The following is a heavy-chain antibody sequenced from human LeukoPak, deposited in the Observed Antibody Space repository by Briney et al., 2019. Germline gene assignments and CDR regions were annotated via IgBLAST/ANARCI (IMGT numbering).Heavy chain of an antibody. CDR1: GFTLRNYA. D-gene: IGHD3-10*01. J-gene: IGHJ4*02. Sequence: GGSLRLSCAASGFTLRNYAMRWLRQAPGKGLEWVSSSSGSGDVIYYADSVKGRFTISRENSKNMLHLQMNSRRGEDTAVYYCAKGGISLVRGSFDYWGQGTLVTVSS. CDR2: SSGSGDVI. V-gene: IGHV3-23*01. CDR3: AKGGISLVRGSFDY.